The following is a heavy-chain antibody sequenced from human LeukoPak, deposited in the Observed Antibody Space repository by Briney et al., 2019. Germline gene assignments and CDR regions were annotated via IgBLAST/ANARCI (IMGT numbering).Heavy chain of an antibody. CDR1: GGSISSYH. J-gene: IGHJ4*02. CDR3: ARAGLGLRLGELST. D-gene: IGHD3-16*02. V-gene: IGHV4-59*01. Sequence: PSETLSLTCTVSGGSISSYHWSWIRQPPGKGLEWIGYIYYSGSTNYNPSLKSRVTISVDTSKNQFSLKLSSVTAADTAVYYCARAGLGLRLGELSTWGQGTLVTVSS. CDR2: IYYSGST.